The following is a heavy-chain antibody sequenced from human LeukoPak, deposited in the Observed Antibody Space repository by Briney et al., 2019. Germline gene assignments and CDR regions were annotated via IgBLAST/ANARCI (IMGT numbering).Heavy chain of an antibody. V-gene: IGHV3-21*04. CDR2: ITSSSSYI. CDR3: AKDMESAYDCSGYYSPFDS. CDR1: GFTFSSYS. D-gene: IGHD3-22*01. J-gene: IGHJ4*02. Sequence: GGSLRLSCAASGFTFSSYSMNWVRQAPGKGLEWVSSITSSSSYIYYADSVRGRFTISRDNSKNTLYLQMNSLKAEDTAVYYCAKDMESAYDCSGYYSPFDSWAQGILVTVSS.